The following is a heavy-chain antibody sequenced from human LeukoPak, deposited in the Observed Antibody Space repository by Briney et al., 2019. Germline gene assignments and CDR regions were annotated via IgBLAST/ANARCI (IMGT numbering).Heavy chain of an antibody. CDR3: ARARGIVVVVAATGSYYYMDV. D-gene: IGHD2-15*01. V-gene: IGHV1-18*01. Sequence: ASVKVSCKASGYTFTSYGISWVRQAPGQGLEWMGLISAYNGNKNYAQKLQGRVTMTTDTSTSTAYMELRSLRSDDTAVYYCARARGIVVVVAATGSYYYMDVWGKGTTVTVYS. J-gene: IGHJ6*03. CDR1: GYTFTSYG. CDR2: ISAYNGNK.